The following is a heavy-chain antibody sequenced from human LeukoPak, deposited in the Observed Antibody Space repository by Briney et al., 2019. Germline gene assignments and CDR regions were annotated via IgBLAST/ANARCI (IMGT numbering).Heavy chain of an antibody. CDR2: LSYDGRIK. J-gene: IGHJ4*02. CDR3: ARDISERYSVDY. V-gene: IGHV3-30-3*01. CDR1: GFTFSSYA. Sequence: AGGSLRLSCAASGFTFSSYAMSWVRQAPGKGLGWVAFLSYDGRIKGYADSVKGRFTVSRDNSKNTLYLQMNNLRAEDTAVYYCARDISERYSVDYWGQGTLVTVSS. D-gene: IGHD1-26*01.